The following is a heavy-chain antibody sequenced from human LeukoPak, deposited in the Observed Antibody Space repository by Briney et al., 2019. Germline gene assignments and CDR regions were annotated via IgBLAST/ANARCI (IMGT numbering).Heavy chain of an antibody. Sequence: GASVKVSCKASGGTFSTYAINWVRQAPGQGLEWMGGIIPIFGTPNYAQKFQGRVTITTDESTGTAYMELSSLRSEDTAVYYCARDRGYGDYVTGRYYWGQGTLVTVSS. J-gene: IGHJ4*02. D-gene: IGHD4-17*01. CDR3: ARDRGYGDYVTGRYY. CDR2: IIPIFGTP. V-gene: IGHV1-69*05. CDR1: GGTFSTYA.